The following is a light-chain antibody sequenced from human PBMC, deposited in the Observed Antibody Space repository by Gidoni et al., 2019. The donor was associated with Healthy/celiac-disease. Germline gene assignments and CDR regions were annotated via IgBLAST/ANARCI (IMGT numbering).Light chain of an antibody. CDR2: DVS. CDR1: SSDVGGYNY. V-gene: IGLV2-11*01. Sequence: QSALTQPRSVSGSPGQSVTISCTGTSSDVGGYNYVSWYQQHPGKAPKLMIYDVSRRPSGVPDRFSGSKSGNPASLTISGLQAEDEADYYCRSYAGSYTWVFGGGTKLTVL. J-gene: IGLJ3*02. CDR3: RSYAGSYTWV.